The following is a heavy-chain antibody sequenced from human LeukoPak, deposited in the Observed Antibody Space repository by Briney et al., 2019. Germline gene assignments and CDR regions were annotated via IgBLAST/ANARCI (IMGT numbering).Heavy chain of an antibody. CDR3: ARQEYYYDSSGYIRTQFDY. CDR1: GGSISSYY. V-gene: IGHV4-59*08. J-gene: IGHJ4*02. D-gene: IGHD3-22*01. Sequence: SETLSLTCTVSGGSISSYYWSWIRQPPGKGQEWIGYIYYSGSTNYNPSLKSRVTISVDTSKNQFSLKLSSVTAADTAVYYCARQEYYYDSSGYIRTQFDYWGQGTLVTVSS. CDR2: IYYSGST.